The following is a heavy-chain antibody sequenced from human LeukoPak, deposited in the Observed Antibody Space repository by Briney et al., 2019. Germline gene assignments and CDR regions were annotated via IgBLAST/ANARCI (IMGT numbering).Heavy chain of an antibody. CDR3: ARMATVVLHYYYYYYMDV. Sequence: ASVKVSCKASGYTFTGYYMHWVRQAPGQGLEWMGWINPNSGGTNYARKFQGRVTMTRDTSVSTAYMELSRLRSDDTAVYYCARMATVVLHYYYYYYMDVWGKGTTVTISS. J-gene: IGHJ6*03. CDR1: GYTFTGYY. D-gene: IGHD4-23*01. CDR2: INPNSGGT. V-gene: IGHV1-2*02.